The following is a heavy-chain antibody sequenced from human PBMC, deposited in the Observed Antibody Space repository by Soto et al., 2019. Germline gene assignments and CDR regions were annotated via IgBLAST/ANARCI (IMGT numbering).Heavy chain of an antibody. J-gene: IGHJ5*02. Sequence: GASVKVACKASGFSFTGYYIHWLRQAPGQGLEWMGWINAHSGGTEYAQKLQGRVTLTRDTSIATAYLTLTSLTSDDTALYYCAKDLTRQLAYWLDPWGQGTQVTV. CDR2: INAHSGGT. CDR3: AKDLTRQLAYWLDP. V-gene: IGHV1-2*02. CDR1: GFSFTGYY. D-gene: IGHD6-6*01.